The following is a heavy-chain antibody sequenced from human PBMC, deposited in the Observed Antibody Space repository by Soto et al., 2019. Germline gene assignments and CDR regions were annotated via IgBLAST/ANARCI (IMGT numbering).Heavy chain of an antibody. V-gene: IGHV3-23*01. CDR1: GFTVSSNY. CDR3: AKQSGGYGYYNYFDY. CDR2: ISGSGGST. Sequence: TGGSLRLSCAASGFTVSSNYMSWVRQAPGKGLEWVSAISGSGGSTYYADSVKGRFTISRDNSKNTLYLQMNSLRAEDTAVYYCAKQSGGYGYYNYFDYWGQGTLVTVSS. D-gene: IGHD4-17*01. J-gene: IGHJ4*02.